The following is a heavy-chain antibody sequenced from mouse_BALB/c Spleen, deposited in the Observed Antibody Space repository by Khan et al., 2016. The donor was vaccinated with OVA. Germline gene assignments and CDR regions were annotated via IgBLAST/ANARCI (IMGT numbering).Heavy chain of an antibody. CDR3: ARTASMKD. D-gene: IGHD2-10*02. Sequence: VKLLESGPGLVKPSQSLSLTCTVTGYSITSGYVWNWIRQFPGNQLEWIGYISYSGSTNYNPSPKSRTSITRDTSKNQFFLQLDSETAEDTATYYWARTASMKDWGQGTTLTVSS. J-gene: IGHJ2*01. CDR2: ISYSGST. V-gene: IGHV3-2*02. CDR1: GYSITSGYV.